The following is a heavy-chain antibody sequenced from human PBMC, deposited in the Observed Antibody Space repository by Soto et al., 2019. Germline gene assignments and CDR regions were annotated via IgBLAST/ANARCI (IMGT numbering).Heavy chain of an antibody. CDR1: GGSFSGYY. V-gene: IGHV4-34*01. Sequence: QVQLQQWGAGLLKPSETLSLTCAVYGGSFSGYYWSWIRQPPGKGLEWIGEINHSGSTNYNPSLKSRVTISVDTSKNQFSLKLSSVTAADTAVYYCARLSYDFWSGYYTVYYYMYVWGKGTTLTVSS. J-gene: IGHJ6*03. D-gene: IGHD3-3*01. CDR2: INHSGST. CDR3: ARLSYDFWSGYYTVYYYMYV.